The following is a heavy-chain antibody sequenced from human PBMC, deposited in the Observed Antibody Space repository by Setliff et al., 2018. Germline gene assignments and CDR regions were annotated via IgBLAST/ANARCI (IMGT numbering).Heavy chain of an antibody. CDR3: ARRETYYNFWSGYTRDYFDY. CDR1: GGSISSSSYY. CDR2: IYYSGST. Sequence: KPSETLSLTCTVSGGSISSSSYYWGWIRQPPGKGLGWIGSIYYSGSTYYNPSLKSRVTISVDTSKNQFSLKLSSVTAADTAVYYCARRETYYNFWSGYTRDYFDYWGQGTLVTVSS. J-gene: IGHJ4*02. D-gene: IGHD3-3*01. V-gene: IGHV4-39*07.